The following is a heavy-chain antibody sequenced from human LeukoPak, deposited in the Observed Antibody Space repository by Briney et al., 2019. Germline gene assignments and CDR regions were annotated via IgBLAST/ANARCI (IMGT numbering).Heavy chain of an antibody. V-gene: IGHV3-21*01. CDR2: ISESSAHI. Sequence: PGGSLRLSCAASGFTFSSYSMNWVRQAPGKGLEWVSSISESSAHIYYADSIKGRFTISRDNAKSSLYLQMNSLRAEDTAVYYCARRYGDYFSGGYNWGQGTLVTVSS. CDR1: GFTFSSYS. J-gene: IGHJ4*02. D-gene: IGHD4-17*01. CDR3: ARRYGDYFSGGYN.